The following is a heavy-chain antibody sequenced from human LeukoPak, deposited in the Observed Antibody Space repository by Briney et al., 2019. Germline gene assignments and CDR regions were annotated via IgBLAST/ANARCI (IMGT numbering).Heavy chain of an antibody. J-gene: IGHJ4*02. CDR2: VYYSGST. CDR3: ARDNDILTGTLGLDC. D-gene: IGHD3-9*01. CDR1: GDSISSSSYY. Sequence: SETLSLTCTVSGDSISSSSYYWGWIRQPPGKGLEWIGSVYYSGSTYYNPSLKSRVTISVDTSKTQLSLKLSSVTAADKAVYYCARDNDILTGTLGLDCWGQGILVSVSS. V-gene: IGHV4-39*07.